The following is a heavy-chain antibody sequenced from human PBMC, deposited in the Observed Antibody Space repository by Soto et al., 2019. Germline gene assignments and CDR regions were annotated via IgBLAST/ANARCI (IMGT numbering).Heavy chain of an antibody. CDR2: IYYSGST. D-gene: IGHD1-26*01. CDR1: GGSISSGGYY. J-gene: IGHJ4*02. CDR3: ARHSASWQRVAY. V-gene: IGHV4-31*03. Sequence: QVQLQESGPGLVKPSQTLSLTCSVSGGSISSGGYYWSWIRQHPEKGLEWIGYIYYSGSTNYNPSLKSRVLVSVDTSSNRFSLDLRSVTAADTAIFYCARHSASWQRVAYWGQGTLVTVSS.